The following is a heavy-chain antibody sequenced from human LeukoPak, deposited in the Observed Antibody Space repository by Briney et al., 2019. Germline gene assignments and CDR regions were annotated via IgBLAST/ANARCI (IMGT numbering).Heavy chain of an antibody. CDR1: GYTFTGYY. V-gene: IGHV1-2*04. CDR3: ARDVGARGSWSPLLYYYYGMDV. D-gene: IGHD1-26*01. J-gene: IGHJ6*02. CDR2: INPNSGGT. Sequence: ASVKVSCKASGYTFTGYYMHWVRQAPGQGLEWMGWINPNSGGTNYAQKFQGWVTMTRDTSISTAYMELSRLRSDDTAVYYCARDVGARGSWSPLLYYYYGMDVWGQGTTVTVSS.